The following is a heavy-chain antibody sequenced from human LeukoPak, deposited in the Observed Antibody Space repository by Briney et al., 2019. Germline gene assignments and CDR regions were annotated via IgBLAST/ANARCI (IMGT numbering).Heavy chain of an antibody. CDR3: ARHDLGYCSGGSCELNDWFDP. CDR1: GGSISSSSYY. Sequence: PSETLSLTCTVSGGSISSSSYYWGWLRQPPGKGLEWIGSIYYSGSTYYNPSLKSRVTISVDTSKNQFSLKLSSVTAADTAAYYCARHDLGYCSGGSCELNDWFDPWGQGTLVTVSS. V-gene: IGHV4-39*01. D-gene: IGHD2-15*01. J-gene: IGHJ5*02. CDR2: IYYSGST.